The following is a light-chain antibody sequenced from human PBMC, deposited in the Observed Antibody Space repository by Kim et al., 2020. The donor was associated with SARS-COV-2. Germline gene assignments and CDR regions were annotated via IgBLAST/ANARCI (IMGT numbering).Light chain of an antibody. CDR2: GAS. CDR3: QQYGSSPPKLT. J-gene: IGKJ4*01. V-gene: IGKV3-20*01. CDR1: QTVSNSF. Sequence: EIVLTQSPGTLSLSPGERATLSCRASQTVSNSFLAWYQQKPGQAPRLLIYGASSRATGIPDKFSGSGSGTDFTLTINRLEPEDFAVYYCQQYGSSPPKLTFGGGTKVDIK.